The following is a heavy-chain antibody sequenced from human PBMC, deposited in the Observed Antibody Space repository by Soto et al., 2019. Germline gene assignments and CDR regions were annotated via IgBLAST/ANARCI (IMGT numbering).Heavy chain of an antibody. J-gene: IGHJ6*03. V-gene: IGHV3-23*01. CDR1: GFTFSTSD. CDR3: AKKFQYMDV. CDR2: IRTSGGRT. Sequence: GGSLRLSCAASGFTFSTSDMTWVRQAPGKGLEWVSAIRTSGGRTYYADSVKGRFTISRDNSKNTLYLQMNSLRAEDTAVYYCAKKFQYMDVWGKGTTVTVSS.